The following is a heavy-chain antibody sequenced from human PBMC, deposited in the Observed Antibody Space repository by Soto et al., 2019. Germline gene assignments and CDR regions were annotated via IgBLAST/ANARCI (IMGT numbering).Heavy chain of an antibody. CDR1: GYTFTGCH. Sequence: GASVKVCCEASGYTFTGCHIQWVRQAPGQGLEWMGWINTNSGDTVYAQKFQGWVTMTRDTSINTAYMEVARLRSDDTAVYYCARWVGASNWFDPWGQGTLVTVSS. J-gene: IGHJ5*02. CDR3: ARWVGASNWFDP. V-gene: IGHV1-2*04. CDR2: INTNSGDT. D-gene: IGHD1-26*01.